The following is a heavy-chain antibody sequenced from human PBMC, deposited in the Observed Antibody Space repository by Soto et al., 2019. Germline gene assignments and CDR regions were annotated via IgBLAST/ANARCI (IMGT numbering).Heavy chain of an antibody. Sequence: GGSMRLSCAACVFSLNSNYMNWVRQAPGKGLEWISVLYGDGRTYYADSVKGRFTISRDSSKNTLFLQMNSLRAEDTAIYYCARQPSGTYLLHWGPGTMVTVSS. V-gene: IGHV3-66*04. CDR2: LYGDGRT. CDR3: ARQPSGTYLLH. D-gene: IGHD2-15*01. J-gene: IGHJ3*01. CDR1: VFSLNSNY.